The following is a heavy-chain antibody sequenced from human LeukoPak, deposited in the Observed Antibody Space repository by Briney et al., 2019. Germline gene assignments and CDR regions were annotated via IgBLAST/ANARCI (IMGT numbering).Heavy chain of an antibody. CDR2: ISSSGSTI. D-gene: IGHD6-19*01. CDR1: GFTLSSYE. J-gene: IGHJ5*02. CDR3: ARGLAVAGDGSWFDP. Sequence: GGSLRLSCAASGFTLSSYEMNWVRQAPGKGLEWVSYISSSGSTIYYADSVKGRFTISRDNAKNSLYLQMNSLRAEDTAVYYCARGLAVAGDGSWFDPWGQGTLVTVSS. V-gene: IGHV3-48*03.